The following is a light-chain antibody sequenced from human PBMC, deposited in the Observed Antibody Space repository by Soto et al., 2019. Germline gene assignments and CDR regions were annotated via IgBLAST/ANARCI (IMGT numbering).Light chain of an antibody. Sequence: QSVLTQPPSVSGAPGQRVTISCTGSSSNIGAGYDVHWYQHLPGTAPNLLIYGNNNRPPGVPDRFSGSKSGTSASLAITGLQAEDEADYYCQSYDSSLSGVVFGGGTKVTVL. CDR1: SSNIGAGYD. CDR3: QSYDSSLSGVV. J-gene: IGLJ2*01. V-gene: IGLV1-40*01. CDR2: GNN.